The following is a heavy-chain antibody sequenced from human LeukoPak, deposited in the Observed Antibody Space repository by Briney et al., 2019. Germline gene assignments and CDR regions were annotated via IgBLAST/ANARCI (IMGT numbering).Heavy chain of an antibody. V-gene: IGHV4-61*08. CDR3: ARSSGYYRNFDY. D-gene: IGHD3-22*01. CDR2: VVNRGTT. CDR1: GGSVSSSDHF. Sequence: SETLSLTCTVSGGSVSSSDHFWNWIRQPPGKGLEWIGYVVNRGTTNYNPSLKSRVTISVDTSKNQFSLNLSSVTAADTAVYYCARSSGYYRNFDYWGQGTLVTVSS. J-gene: IGHJ4*02.